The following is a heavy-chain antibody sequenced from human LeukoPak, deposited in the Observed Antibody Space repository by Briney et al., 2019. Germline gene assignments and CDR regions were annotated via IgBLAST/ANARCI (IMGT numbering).Heavy chain of an antibody. V-gene: IGHV1-69*01. D-gene: IGHD3-3*01. J-gene: IGHJ4*02. Sequence: SVTVSCTASGGTFSSYAISWVRQAPGQGLEWMGGIIPIFGTANYAQKFQGRVTITADESTSTAYMELSSLRSEDTAVYYCARDLGSGYYTFDYWAREPWSPSPQ. CDR3: ARDLGSGYYTFDY. CDR2: IIPIFGTA. CDR1: GGTFSSYA.